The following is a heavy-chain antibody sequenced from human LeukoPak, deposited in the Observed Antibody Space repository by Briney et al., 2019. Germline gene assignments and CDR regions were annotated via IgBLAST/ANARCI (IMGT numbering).Heavy chain of an antibody. CDR1: GGSISSSSYY. J-gene: IGHJ4*02. D-gene: IGHD2-15*01. Sequence: SETLSLTCTVSGGSISSSSYYRGWIRQPLGKRLEWIGSIYYSGNTYYTPSLKSRVTISVDTSKNQFSLELRSVTAADTAVYYCARQHIVVVRAATSFDYWGQGTLVTVSS. V-gene: IGHV4-39*01. CDR2: IYYSGNT. CDR3: ARQHIVVVRAATSFDY.